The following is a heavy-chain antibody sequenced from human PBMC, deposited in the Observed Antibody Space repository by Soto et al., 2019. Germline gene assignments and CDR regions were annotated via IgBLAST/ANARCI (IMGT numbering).Heavy chain of an antibody. CDR2: IYYSGST. D-gene: IGHD3-10*01. V-gene: IGHV4-59*08. CDR1: GGSISSYY. J-gene: IGHJ4*02. Sequence: PSETLSLTCTVSGGSISSYYWSWIRQPPGKGLEWIGYIYYSGSTNYNPSLKSRVTISVDTSKNQFSLKLSSVTAADTAVYYCASSDSVLWFGESPDRFDYWGQGTLVTVSS. CDR3: ASSDSVLWFGESPDRFDY.